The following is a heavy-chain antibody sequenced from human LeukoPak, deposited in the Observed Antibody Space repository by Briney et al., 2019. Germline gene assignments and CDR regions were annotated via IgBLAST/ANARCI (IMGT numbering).Heavy chain of an antibody. CDR2: IWYDGSNK. V-gene: IGHV3-33*01. Sequence: PGGSLRLSCAASGFSFSSYGMHWVRQAPGKGLEWVAVIWYDGSNKHYADSVKGRLTISRDNSKNTVYLQMNSLRVEDTAVYYCARDLYGGIATTASAEYGMDVWGQGTTVTVSS. J-gene: IGHJ6*02. D-gene: IGHD6-13*01. CDR1: GFSFSSYG. CDR3: ARDLYGGIATTASAEYGMDV.